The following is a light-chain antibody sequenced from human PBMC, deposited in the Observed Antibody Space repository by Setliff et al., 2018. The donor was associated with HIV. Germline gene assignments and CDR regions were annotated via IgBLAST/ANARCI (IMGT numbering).Light chain of an antibody. CDR2: DVS. CDR1: SSDIGDYNF. CDR3: SSYAGSNIPYV. V-gene: IGLV2-14*01. J-gene: IGLJ1*01. Sequence: QSVLTQSASVSGSPGQSITISCTGTSSDIGDYNFVSWYQQHPGKAPKLMIYDVSKRPSGVSNRFSGSKSGCTASLTISGLQAEDEADYYCSSYAGSNIPYVFGTGTKVTVL.